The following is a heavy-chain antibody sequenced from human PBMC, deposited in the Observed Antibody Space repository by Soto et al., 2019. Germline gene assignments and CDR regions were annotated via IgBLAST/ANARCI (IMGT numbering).Heavy chain of an antibody. J-gene: IGHJ4*02. CDR2: INPSGVST. D-gene: IGHD6-19*01. CDR3: ARDTWWVAVAFWPNTYYFDY. V-gene: IGHV1-46*01. Sequence: ASLKVYCKTSGYTFTSYYMHCVRHTNGQGLELMGIINPSGVSTSYAQKFQGRVTMTRDTSTSTVYMELSSLRSEDTAVYYCARDTWWVAVAFWPNTYYFDYWGQGTLVTVSS. CDR1: GYTFTSYY.